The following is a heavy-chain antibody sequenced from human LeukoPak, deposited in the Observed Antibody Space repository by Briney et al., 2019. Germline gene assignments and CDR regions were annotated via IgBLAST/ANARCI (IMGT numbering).Heavy chain of an antibody. CDR2: ISGSSSTI. CDR1: GFTFSSYS. CDR3: AREWSVATRPGWGWFDP. V-gene: IGHV3-48*04. D-gene: IGHD6-6*01. J-gene: IGHJ5*02. Sequence: GGSLRLSCAASGFTFSSYSMNWVRQAPGKGLEWVSYISGSSSTIYYADSVRGRFTISRDNAKNSLYLQMNSLRAEDTAVYYCAREWSVATRPGWGWFDPWGQGTLVTVSS.